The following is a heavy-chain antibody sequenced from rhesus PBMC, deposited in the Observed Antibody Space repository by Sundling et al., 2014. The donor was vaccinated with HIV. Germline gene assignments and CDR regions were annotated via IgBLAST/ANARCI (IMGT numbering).Heavy chain of an antibody. Sequence: QVQLVQSGAEVKKPGASVKVSCEASGFTFGNHAIHWVRQAPGQGLEWMGAIIPLPGLTNYAEKFQGRIRITADTSISMIHMELSSLRFEDTAVFYCVRAPXLXYGTGVGTILSTYGRGPRVRSVRYLPVPPYDRPLPETRNRGPYG. D-gene: IGHD1-1*01. J-gene: IGHJ6*01. CDR2: IIPLPGLT. CDR3: VRAPXLXYGTGVGTILSTYGRGPRVRSVRYLPVPPYDRPLPETRNRGPYG. V-gene: IGHV1-198*02. CDR1: GFTFGNHA.